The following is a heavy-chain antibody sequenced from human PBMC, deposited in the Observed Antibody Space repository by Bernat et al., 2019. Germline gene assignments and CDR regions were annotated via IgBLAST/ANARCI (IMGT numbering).Heavy chain of an antibody. D-gene: IGHD3-10*01. CDR1: GFTFSNYG. CDR2: ISSSGSTI. J-gene: IGHJ6*02. V-gene: IGHV3-48*04. Sequence: VQLVESGGGVVQPGGSLRLSCVASGFTFSNYGLHWVRQAPGKGLEWVSYISSSGSTIYYADSVKGRFTISRDNAKNSLYLQMNSLRAEDTAVYYCARASMVRGVKGPLVWGQGTTVTVSS. CDR3: ARASMVRGVKGPLV.